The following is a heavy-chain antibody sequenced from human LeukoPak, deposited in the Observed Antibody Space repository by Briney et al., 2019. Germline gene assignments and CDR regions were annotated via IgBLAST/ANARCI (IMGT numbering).Heavy chain of an antibody. V-gene: IGHV4-30-2*01. CDR1: GGSISSGGYY. D-gene: IGHD6-13*01. CDR2: IYHSGST. J-gene: IGHJ4*02. Sequence: SETLSLTCTVSGGSISSGGYYWSWIRQPPGKGLEWIGYIYHSGSTYYNPSLKSRVTISVDRSKNQFSLKLSSVTAADTAVYYCASTAAATDPPGFWGQGTLVTVSS. CDR3: ASTAAATDPPGF.